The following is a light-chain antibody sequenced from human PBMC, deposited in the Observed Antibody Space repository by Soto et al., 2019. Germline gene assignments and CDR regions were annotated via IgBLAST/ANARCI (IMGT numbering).Light chain of an antibody. CDR1: QSVSSSY. Sequence: IVLTQSPATLSLTPGERATLSCRASQSVSSSYLAWYQQKPGQAPRLLIYGASSRATGIPDRFSGSGSGTDFTLTISRLEPEDFAVYYCQQYGSSLLTFGGGTKV. J-gene: IGKJ4*01. CDR3: QQYGSSLLT. CDR2: GAS. V-gene: IGKV3-20*01.